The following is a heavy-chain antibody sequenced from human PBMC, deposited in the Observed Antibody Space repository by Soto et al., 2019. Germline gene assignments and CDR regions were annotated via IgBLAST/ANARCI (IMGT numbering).Heavy chain of an antibody. D-gene: IGHD6-19*01. CDR1: GFTFSSYG. V-gene: IGHV3-30*18. J-gene: IGHJ5*02. Sequence: PGGSLRLSCAASGFTFSSYGMHWVRQAPGKGLEWVAVISYDGSNKYYADSVKGRFTISRDNSKNTLYLQMNSLRAEDTAVYYCAKERLRWLVKNWFDPWGQGTLVTSPQ. CDR3: AKERLRWLVKNWFDP. CDR2: ISYDGSNK.